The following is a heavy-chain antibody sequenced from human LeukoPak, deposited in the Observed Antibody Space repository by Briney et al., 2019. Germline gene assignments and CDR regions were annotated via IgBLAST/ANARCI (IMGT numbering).Heavy chain of an antibody. D-gene: IGHD6-13*01. V-gene: IGHV3-23*01. CDR1: GFTFANFA. CDR3: AKDGSSSWYYFDY. J-gene: IGHJ4*02. CDR2: IGTGAGAVT. Sequence: GGSLRLSCAASGFTFANFAMRWVRQAPGKGLEWVSAIGTGAGAVTLYTDSVKGRFTISRDNSRNTLYLQMNSLRAEDTAVYYCAKDGSSSWYYFDYWGQGTLVTVSS.